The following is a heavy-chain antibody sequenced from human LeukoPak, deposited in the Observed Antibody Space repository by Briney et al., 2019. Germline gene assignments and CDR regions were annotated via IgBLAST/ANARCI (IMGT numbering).Heavy chain of an antibody. CDR1: GGSFSGYY. V-gene: IGHV4-34*01. Sequence: PSETLSLTCAVYGGSFSGYYWSWIRQPPGKGLEWIGEINHSGSTNYNPSLKSRVTISVDTSKNQFSLKLSSVTAADTAVYYCARLKWLINSDPWGQGTLVTVSS. CDR3: ARLKWLINSDP. J-gene: IGHJ5*02. CDR2: INHSGST. D-gene: IGHD6-19*01.